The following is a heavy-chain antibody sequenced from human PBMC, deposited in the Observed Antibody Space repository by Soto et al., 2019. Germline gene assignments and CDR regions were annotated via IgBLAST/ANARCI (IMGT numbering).Heavy chain of an antibody. Sequence: QVQLVESGGGVVQPGRSLRLSCAASGFTFSSYGMHWVRQAPGKGLEWVAVISYDGSNKYYADSVKGRFTISRDNSKNTLYLQMNSLRAEDTAVYYCAKPRRLMQWFPRDGWFDPWGQGTLVTVSS. D-gene: IGHD3-3*01. V-gene: IGHV3-30*18. CDR2: ISYDGSNK. J-gene: IGHJ5*02. CDR3: AKPRRLMQWFPRDGWFDP. CDR1: GFTFSSYG.